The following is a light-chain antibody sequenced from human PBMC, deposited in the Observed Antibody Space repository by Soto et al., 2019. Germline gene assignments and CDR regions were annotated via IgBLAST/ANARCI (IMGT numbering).Light chain of an antibody. V-gene: IGLV2-14*01. J-gene: IGLJ2*01. CDR3: SSYTAGSTPVV. CDR1: SSDVGGYNY. CDR2: DVS. Sequence: QSALTQPASVSGSPGQSVTISCTGTSSDVGGYNYVSWYQQHPGKAPKFMIYDVSNRPSGVSTRFSGSKSGNTASLTISGRQAEDEADYYCSSYTAGSTPVVFGGGTKVTVL.